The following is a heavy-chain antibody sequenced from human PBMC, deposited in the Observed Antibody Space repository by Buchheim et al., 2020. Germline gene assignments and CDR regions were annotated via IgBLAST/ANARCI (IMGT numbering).Heavy chain of an antibody. CDR1: GFTFSSYA. V-gene: IGHV3-23*01. CDR2: ISGSGGST. D-gene: IGHD4-11*01. Sequence: EVQLLESGGGLVQPGGSLRLSCAASGFTFSSYAMSWVRQAPGKGLEWVSAISGSGGSTYYADSVKGRLTISRDNSKNTLYLQMNSLRAEDTAVYYCAKDLSVTTRHYYYYGMDVWGQGTT. J-gene: IGHJ6*02. CDR3: AKDLSVTTRHYYYYGMDV.